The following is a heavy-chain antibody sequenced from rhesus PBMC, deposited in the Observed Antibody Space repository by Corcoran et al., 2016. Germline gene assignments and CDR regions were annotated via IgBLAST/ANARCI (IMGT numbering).Heavy chain of an antibody. CDR1: GGSISGYY. CDR2: IDGKSAST. Sequence: QVKLQQWGEGLVKPSETLSLTCAVYGGSISGYYWSWIRQPPGKGLEWIGNIDGKSASTNYNPSLTNQVTISKNTSNNPFSLKLSSVTAADTAVYYCARGYCTSTTCYLDSWGQGVLVTVSS. J-gene: IGHJ4*01. V-gene: IGHV4-73*01. CDR3: ARGYCTSTTCYLDS. D-gene: IGHD2-2*01.